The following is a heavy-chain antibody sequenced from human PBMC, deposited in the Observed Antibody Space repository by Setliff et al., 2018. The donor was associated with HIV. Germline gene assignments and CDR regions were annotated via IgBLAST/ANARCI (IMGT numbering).Heavy chain of an antibody. D-gene: IGHD1-1*01. CDR2: VYHSGST. CDR1: GYSVNSDYL. Sequence: PSETLSLTCTVSGYSVNSDYLGCWIRQPPGKGLEWIGSVYHSGSTYYNPSLKGRVTTSIDTSKNQFSLKLNSVTAADTAVYYCARAGRRTGHSYPWFDPWGQGTLVTVSS. CDR3: ARAGRRTGHSYPWFDP. J-gene: IGHJ5*02. V-gene: IGHV4-38-2*02.